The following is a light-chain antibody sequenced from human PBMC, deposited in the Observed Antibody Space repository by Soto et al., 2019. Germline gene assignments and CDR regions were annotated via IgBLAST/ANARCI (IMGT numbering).Light chain of an antibody. CDR2: AAF. V-gene: IGKV1-9*01. Sequence: DIQSTQSPSFLSASVGDRVAITCRASQGLSSYLAWYQQKPGKAPNLLIYAAFTLQSGVPSRFSGSGSGTEFTLTISSLQPEDFATYYCQQLKSYPITFGQGTRLEIK. CDR3: QQLKSYPIT. J-gene: IGKJ5*01. CDR1: QGLSSY.